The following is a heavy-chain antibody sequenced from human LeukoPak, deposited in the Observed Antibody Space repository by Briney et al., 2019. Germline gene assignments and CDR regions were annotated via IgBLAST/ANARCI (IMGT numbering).Heavy chain of an antibody. CDR1: GGSISSYY. D-gene: IGHD2-15*01. J-gene: IGHJ4*02. V-gene: IGHV4-59*01. CDR2: IYYSGST. Sequence: PSETLSLTCTVSGGSISSYYWSWIRQPPGKGLEWIGYIYYSGSTNYNPSFKSRITISVDTSRNQFSLQLSSVTAADTAVYYCARIHRYCSGGACYVLDNWGQGTLVAVSS. CDR3: ARIHRYCSGGACYVLDN.